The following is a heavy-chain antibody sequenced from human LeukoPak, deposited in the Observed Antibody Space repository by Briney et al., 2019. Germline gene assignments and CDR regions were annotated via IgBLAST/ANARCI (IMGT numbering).Heavy chain of an antibody. CDR3: AKYLSRHFDY. CDR1: GFTFSGSA. V-gene: IGHV3-73*01. D-gene: IGHD2/OR15-2a*01. Sequence: GGSLKLSCAASGFTFSGSAMHWVRQASGKGLEWVGRIRSKANSYATAYAASVKGRFTISRDNSRNTLYLQMNSLRGEDTAVYYCAKYLSRHFDYWGLGTLVTVSS. CDR2: IRSKANSYAT. J-gene: IGHJ4*02.